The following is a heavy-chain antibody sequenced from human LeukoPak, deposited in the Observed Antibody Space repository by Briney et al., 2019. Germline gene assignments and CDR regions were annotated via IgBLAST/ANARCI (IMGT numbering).Heavy chain of an antibody. CDR3: AKGRDGYNHFDY. V-gene: IGHV3-23*01. CDR1: GFTFSSYA. D-gene: IGHD5-24*01. J-gene: IGHJ4*02. CDR2: ISDSGGST. Sequence: GGSLRLSCAASGFTFSSYAMSWVRQAPGKGLEWVSAISDSGGSTYYADSVKGRFTISRDNSKNTLYLQMNSLRAEDTAVYYCAKGRDGYNHFDYWGQGTLVTVSS.